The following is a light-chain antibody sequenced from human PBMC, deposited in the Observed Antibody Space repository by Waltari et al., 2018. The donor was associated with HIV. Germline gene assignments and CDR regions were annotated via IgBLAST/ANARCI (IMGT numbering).Light chain of an antibody. CDR3: VLYMGSGISV. J-gene: IGLJ2*01. CDR1: SGSVSTTYY. V-gene: IGLV8-61*01. Sequence: QTVVTQEPSFSVSPGGTVTLTCGLSSGSVSTTYYPSWYQHTPGQAPRTLIYNTNTRSSGVPDRFSGSSLGNKAARNITGAQADDECDYYCVLYMGSGISVFGGGTKLTVL. CDR2: NTN.